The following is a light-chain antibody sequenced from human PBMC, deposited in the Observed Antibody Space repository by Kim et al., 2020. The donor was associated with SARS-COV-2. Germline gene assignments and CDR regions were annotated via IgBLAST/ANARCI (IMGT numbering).Light chain of an antibody. CDR2: TTT. V-gene: IGKV1-39*01. CDR3: QQSYSVPWT. Sequence: DIQMTQSPSSLSASLGDRVTITCRASQSIGTHLNWSQQKPGKTPNLLIYTTTNLQSGVPSRFSGSGSGTDFTLTINSLQPEDFATYYCQQSYSVPWTFGQGTKVDIK. CDR1: QSIGTH. J-gene: IGKJ1*01.